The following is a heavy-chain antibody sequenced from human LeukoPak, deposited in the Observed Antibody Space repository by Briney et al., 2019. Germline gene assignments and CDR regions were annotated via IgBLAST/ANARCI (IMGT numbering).Heavy chain of an antibody. V-gene: IGHV3-30*02. CDR3: AKGDY. Sequence: GGSLRLFCAASAFTFTNYDLHRVRQAPGKGLEWVAFIRHDGSDKYYADSVKGRFTISRDNSKNTLYLQMSSLRAEDTAVYYCAKGDYWGQGTLVTVSS. CDR2: IRHDGSDK. J-gene: IGHJ4*02. CDR1: AFTFTNYD.